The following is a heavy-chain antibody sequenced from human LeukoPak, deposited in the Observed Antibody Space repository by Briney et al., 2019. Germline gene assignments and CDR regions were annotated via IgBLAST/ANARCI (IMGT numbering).Heavy chain of an antibody. J-gene: IGHJ4*02. D-gene: IGHD6-13*01. Sequence: GGSLRLSCAASGFNFDAYAMHWVRQAPGKGLQWISLISADGGSTYYADSVKGRFTISRDNSRNSLYLQMNSLTTEDTAFYYCAKDKAGTIVWYGRWAIGLFDYWGQGTLLTVSS. V-gene: IGHV3-43*02. CDR2: ISADGGST. CDR1: GFNFDAYA. CDR3: AKDKAGTIVWYGRWAIGLFDY.